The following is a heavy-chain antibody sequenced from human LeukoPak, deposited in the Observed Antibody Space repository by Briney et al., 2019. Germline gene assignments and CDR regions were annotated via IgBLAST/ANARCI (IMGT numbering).Heavy chain of an antibody. Sequence: SVKVSCKASGGTFTSYAISWVRQAPGQGLEWMGRMIPIFGTANYAQKFHGRVTITTDESTSTAYTELSSPKSEDTAVYYCARSAAYYYDSSGYQGHNWFDPWGQGPLVTV. CDR3: ARSAAYYYDSSGYQGHNWFDP. J-gene: IGHJ5*02. D-gene: IGHD3-22*01. V-gene: IGHV1-69*05. CDR2: MIPIFGTA. CDR1: GGTFTSYA.